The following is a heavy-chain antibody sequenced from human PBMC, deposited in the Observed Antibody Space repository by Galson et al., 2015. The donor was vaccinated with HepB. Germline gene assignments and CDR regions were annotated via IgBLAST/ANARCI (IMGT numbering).Heavy chain of an antibody. D-gene: IGHD3-22*01. J-gene: IGHJ5*02. Sequence: SLRLSCAASGFTFSNYGIHWVRQAPGKGLEWMAVISYDGSYKYYADSVKGRFTVSRDYSRSTLYLQMKSLRDEDTGVYYCRKVGPGRITMMINRLLGFHPWGQGTLVTVSS. V-gene: IGHV3-30*18. CDR3: RKVGPGRITMMINRLLGFHP. CDR2: ISYDGSYK. CDR1: GFTFSNYG.